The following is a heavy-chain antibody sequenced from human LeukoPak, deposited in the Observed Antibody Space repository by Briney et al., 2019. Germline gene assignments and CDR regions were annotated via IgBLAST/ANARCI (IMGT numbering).Heavy chain of an antibody. CDR1: DGSFSTYY. Sequence: PSETLSLTCAVYDGSFSTYYWSWIRQPPGKGLEWIGEINHSGSTNYNPSLKSRVTISVDTSKNQFSLKLSSVTAADTAVYYCARPEMGDYGSGSYLAGNWFDPWGQGTLVTVSS. J-gene: IGHJ5*02. D-gene: IGHD3-10*01. V-gene: IGHV4-34*01. CDR3: ARPEMGDYGSGSYLAGNWFDP. CDR2: INHSGST.